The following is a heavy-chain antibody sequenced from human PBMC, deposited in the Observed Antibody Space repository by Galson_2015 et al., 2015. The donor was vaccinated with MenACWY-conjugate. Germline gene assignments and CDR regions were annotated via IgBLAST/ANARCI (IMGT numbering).Heavy chain of an antibody. D-gene: IGHD7-27*01. CDR3: ARIPTWGSSFGYSDY. J-gene: IGHJ4*02. V-gene: IGHV4-59*08. Sequence: SETLSLTCTVSGGSISSHYWSWFRQPPGKGLEWIAYIRDTGSLKDNPSLKSRVTMSADKSNNQFSLRLISVTAADAAVYYCARIPTWGSSFGYSDYWGQGILVAVSS. CDR1: GGSISSHY. CDR2: IRDTGSL.